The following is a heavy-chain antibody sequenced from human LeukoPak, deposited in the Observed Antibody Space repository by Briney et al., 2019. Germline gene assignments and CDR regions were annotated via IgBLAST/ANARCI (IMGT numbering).Heavy chain of an antibody. J-gene: IGHJ4*02. D-gene: IGHD2-2*01. CDR2: ISSSSSYI. CDR1: GFTFSSYS. CDR3: ARLARGHCSSTSCYFPFDY. V-gene: IGHV3-21*01. Sequence: PGGSLRLSCAASGFTFSSYSMNWVRQAPGKGLEWVSSISSSSSYIYYADSVKGRFTISRDNAKNSLYLQMNSLRAEDTAVYYCARLARGHCSSTSCYFPFDYWGQGTLVTVSS.